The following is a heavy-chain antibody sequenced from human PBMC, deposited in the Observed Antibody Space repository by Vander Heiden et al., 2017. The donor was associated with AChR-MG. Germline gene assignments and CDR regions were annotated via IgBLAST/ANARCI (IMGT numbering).Heavy chain of an antibody. Sequence: EVDLVASGWGLVQPAWSLRLSCASSGFTLVDDGMHWVRQARGKGVGWVLSIRWNSGSIGYEDSVKGRFTICKDNAKNSQYLKMNSLGDEDTALYYCAKVHSSGYTHDAFDIWGQGTMVTVSS. D-gene: IGHD3-22*01. CDR2: IRWNSGSI. J-gene: IGHJ3*02. V-gene: IGHV3-9*01. CDR3: AKVHSSGYTHDAFDI. CDR1: GFTLVDDG.